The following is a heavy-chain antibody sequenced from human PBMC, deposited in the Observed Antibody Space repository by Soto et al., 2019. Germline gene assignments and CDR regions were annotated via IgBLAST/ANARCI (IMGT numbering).Heavy chain of an antibody. CDR1: GFTFSSYA. D-gene: IGHD6-6*01. Sequence: EVQLLESGGGLVQPGGSLRLSCPASGFTFSSYAMSWVRQAPGKGLEWVSALSGSGGSTYYADSVKGRFTISRDNSKNTLYLQMNSLRAEDTAVYYCAKAARPGYYYYYMDVWGKGTTVTVSS. CDR2: LSGSGGST. CDR3: AKAARPGYYYYYMDV. V-gene: IGHV3-23*01. J-gene: IGHJ6*03.